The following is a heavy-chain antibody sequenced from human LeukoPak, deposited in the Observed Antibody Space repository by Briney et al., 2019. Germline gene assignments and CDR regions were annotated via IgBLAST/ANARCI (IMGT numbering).Heavy chain of an antibody. Sequence: PSETLSLTCTVSGGSISSSSCYWGWIRQPPGKGLEWIGNIYYSGSTYYNPSLKSRVTISVDTSKNQFSLKLSSVTAADTAVYYCARLMVRGVILSGFDPWGQGTLVTVSS. CDR2: IYYSGST. CDR3: ARLMVRGVILSGFDP. D-gene: IGHD3-10*01. J-gene: IGHJ5*02. V-gene: IGHV4-39*07. CDR1: GGSISSSSCY.